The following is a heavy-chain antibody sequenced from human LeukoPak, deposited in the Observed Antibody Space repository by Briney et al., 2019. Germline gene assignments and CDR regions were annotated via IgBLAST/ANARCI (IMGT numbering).Heavy chain of an antibody. CDR1: GYTFTSYD. D-gene: IGHD1-1*01. CDR3: ARRSLKKTTFDY. Sequence: ASVKVSCKASGYTFTSYDINWVRQATGQGLEWMGWMNPKSGNTGYAQKFQGRVTMTRNNPISTAYMELSSLRSEDTAVYYCARRSLKKTTFDYWGQGTLVTVSS. CDR2: MNPKSGNT. J-gene: IGHJ4*02. V-gene: IGHV1-8*01.